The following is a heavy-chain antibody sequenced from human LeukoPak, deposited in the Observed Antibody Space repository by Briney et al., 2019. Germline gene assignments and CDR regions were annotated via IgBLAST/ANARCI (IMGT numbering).Heavy chain of an antibody. V-gene: IGHV3-48*03. D-gene: IGHD3-16*02. J-gene: IGHJ4*02. CDR1: GFTFSSYE. CDR2: ISGSGSTI. CDR3: ASSIMITFGGVIPAPFDY. Sequence: GGSLRLSCAASGFTFSSYEMNWVRQAPGKGLEWVSYISGSGSTIYYADSVKGRFTISRDNAKNSLYLQMNSLRAEDTAVYYCASSIMITFGGVIPAPFDYWGQGTLVTVSS.